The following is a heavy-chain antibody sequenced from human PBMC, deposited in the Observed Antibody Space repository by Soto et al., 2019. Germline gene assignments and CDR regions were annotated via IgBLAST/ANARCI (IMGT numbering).Heavy chain of an antibody. CDR1: GGTFGSYA. Sequence: QVQLVQSGAEVKKPGSSVTVSCKASGGTFGSYAISWVRQAPGQGLEWMGGIIPITATANYAQKFQGRVTSTADESTSTASMQLSSLRSEDTAVYYCARSQGSSTSLEIDYYCYYGMDVWGQGTTVTVSS. D-gene: IGHD2-2*01. CDR3: ARSQGSSTSLEIDYYCYYGMDV. V-gene: IGHV1-69*01. J-gene: IGHJ6*02. CDR2: IIPITATA.